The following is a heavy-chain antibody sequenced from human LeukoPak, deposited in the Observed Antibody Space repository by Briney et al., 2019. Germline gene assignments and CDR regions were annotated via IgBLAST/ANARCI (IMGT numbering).Heavy chain of an antibody. D-gene: IGHD1-26*01. Sequence: GGSLRLSCAASGFTFSSYAMSWVRQAPGKGLEWVSSISSSSSYIYYADSVKGRFTISRDNAKNSLYLQMNSLRAEDTAVYYCARDRDSGSYGYWGQGTLVTVSS. V-gene: IGHV3-21*01. J-gene: IGHJ4*02. CDR2: ISSSSSYI. CDR3: ARDRDSGSYGY. CDR1: GFTFSSYA.